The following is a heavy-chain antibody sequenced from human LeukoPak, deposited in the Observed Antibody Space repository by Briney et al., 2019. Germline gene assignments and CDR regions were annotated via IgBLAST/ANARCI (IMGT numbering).Heavy chain of an antibody. CDR3: ARHEGYCGGGSCYSVRWFDP. CDR2: IFYSGTT. V-gene: IGHV4-39*01. CDR1: GGSISSTSSY. D-gene: IGHD2-15*01. Sequence: KPSETLSLTCTVSGGSISSTSSYWGWIRQPPGKGLEWIGSIFYSGTTYYNPSLKSRVTISVDTSKNQFSLKLTSVPATDTSVYYCARHEGYCGGGSCYSVRWFDPWGQGTLVTVSS. J-gene: IGHJ5*02.